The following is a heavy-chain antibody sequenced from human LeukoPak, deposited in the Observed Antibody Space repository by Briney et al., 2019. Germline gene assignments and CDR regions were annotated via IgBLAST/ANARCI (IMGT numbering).Heavy chain of an antibody. Sequence: ASVKVSCKASGYTFTGYYMHWVRQAPGQGLEWMGWINPNSGGTNYAQKFQGRVTMTRDTSISTAYMELSRLRSDDTAVFYCARDTVVVVSATSLFDYWGQGTLVTVSS. J-gene: IGHJ4*02. CDR3: ARDTVVVVSATSLFDY. D-gene: IGHD2-15*01. CDR2: INPNSGGT. CDR1: GYTFTGYY. V-gene: IGHV1-2*02.